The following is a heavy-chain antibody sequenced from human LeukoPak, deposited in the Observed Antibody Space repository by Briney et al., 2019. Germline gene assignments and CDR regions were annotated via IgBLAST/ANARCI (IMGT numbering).Heavy chain of an antibody. CDR2: IYLNEST. V-gene: IGHV4-39*02. D-gene: IGHD2-2*01. CDR1: SGSISSINYY. CDR3: ARSYCGSTGCSHYYYYYYMDV. J-gene: IGHJ6*03. Sequence: PPETLSLTCTPSSGSISSINYYWGWIRQPPGKGLELVGRIYLNESTSYNKSLNSRVTISVNTSKNHYSLLLSSVTAADTAVYYCARSYCGSTGCSHYYYYYYMDVWGKGTTVTVSS.